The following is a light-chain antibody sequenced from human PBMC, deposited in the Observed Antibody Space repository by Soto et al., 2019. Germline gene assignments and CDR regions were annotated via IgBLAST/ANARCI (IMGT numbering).Light chain of an antibody. CDR3: QNYNRAPLT. J-gene: IGKJ4*01. V-gene: IGKV1-27*01. CDR1: QDISNS. CDR2: ATS. Sequence: DIPMTQSPSSLSASVGDRVTITCRASQDISNSLAWYQQKPGKVPKVLIYATSILQSGVPARFSGSGSGTDFTLTISSLQPEDVATYYCQNYNRAPLTFGGGTKVEI.